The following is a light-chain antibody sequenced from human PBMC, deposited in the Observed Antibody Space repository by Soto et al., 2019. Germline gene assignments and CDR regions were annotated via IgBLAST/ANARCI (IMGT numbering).Light chain of an antibody. Sequence: EIVLTQSPGTLSLSPGERATLSCRSSQSVSGNYLAWYQQKFGQAPRLLIYGASIRATGIPDRFSGNASGTAFSLTMSRVETEDFAVEDCQKYGGSPLIAFGGGTRVEIK. CDR2: GAS. V-gene: IGKV3-20*01. J-gene: IGKJ4*01. CDR3: QKYGGSPLIA. CDR1: QSVSGNY.